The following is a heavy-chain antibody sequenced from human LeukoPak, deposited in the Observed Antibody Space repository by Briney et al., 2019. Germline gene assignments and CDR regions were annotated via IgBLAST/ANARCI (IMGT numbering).Heavy chain of an antibody. CDR1: GFTFSSYW. V-gene: IGHV3-7*01. D-gene: IGHD6-25*01. CDR3: PRDGDWAARGADY. CDR2: IKQDGGEK. J-gene: IGHJ4*02. Sequence: GGSLRLSCAASGFTFSSYWMSWVRQAPGKGLKWVATIKQDGGEKYYVDSVKGRFTISRDNAKNSLYLQMNSLRADDTAVYYCPRDGDWAARGADYWGQGTLVTVSS.